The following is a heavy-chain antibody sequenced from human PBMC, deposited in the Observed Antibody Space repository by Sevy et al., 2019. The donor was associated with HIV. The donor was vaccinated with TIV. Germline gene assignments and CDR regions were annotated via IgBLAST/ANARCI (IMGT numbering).Heavy chain of an antibody. D-gene: IGHD4-17*01. J-gene: IGHJ4*02. Sequence: GGSLRLSCAASGFTFSSYAMSWVRQAPGKGLEWVSAISGSGGSTYYADSVKGRFTISRDNSKNTLYLQMNSLRAEDTAVYYGAKQVLYGDYVFIDYWGQGTLVTVSS. CDR3: AKQVLYGDYVFIDY. CDR2: ISGSGGST. CDR1: GFTFSSYA. V-gene: IGHV3-23*01.